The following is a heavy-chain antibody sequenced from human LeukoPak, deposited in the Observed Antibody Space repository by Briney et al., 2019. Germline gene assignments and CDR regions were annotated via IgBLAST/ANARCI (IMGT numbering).Heavy chain of an antibody. J-gene: IGHJ1*01. Sequence: ASVKVSCKASGYTFTSYYMHWVRQAPGQGLEWMGWINPNSGGTNYAQKFQGRVTMTRDTSISTAYMELSRLRSDDTAVYYCARRGSGYPEKRPGLTHWGQGTLVTVSS. D-gene: IGHD3-22*01. CDR3: ARRGSGYPEKRPGLTH. CDR1: GYTFTSYY. V-gene: IGHV1-2*02. CDR2: INPNSGGT.